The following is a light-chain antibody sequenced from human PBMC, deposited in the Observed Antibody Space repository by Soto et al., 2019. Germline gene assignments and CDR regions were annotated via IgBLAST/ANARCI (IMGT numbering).Light chain of an antibody. CDR1: SSNIGSNV. J-gene: IGLJ2*01. Sequence: QSVLTQPRSASGTPGQRVSLSCSGSSSNIGSNVVNWYQQLPGTAPTLLIYNNNQRTSGVPDRFSGSKSGTSASLAISGLQAEDEADYYCTSWDDSLNGPVVFGGGTKLTVL. V-gene: IGLV1-44*01. CDR3: TSWDDSLNGPVV. CDR2: NNN.